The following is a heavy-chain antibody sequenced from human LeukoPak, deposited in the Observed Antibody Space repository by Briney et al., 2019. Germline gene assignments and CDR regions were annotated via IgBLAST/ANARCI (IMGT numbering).Heavy chain of an antibody. Sequence: ASVTVSCKASGYTFTSYYMHWVRQAPGQGLEWMGIINPSGGSTSYAQKFQGRVTMTRDTSTSTVYMELSSLRPEDTAVYYCAIGPTYYDFWSGYYKSNYYYYGMDVWGQGTTVTVSS. V-gene: IGHV1-46*01. D-gene: IGHD3-3*01. CDR2: INPSGGST. CDR1: GYTFTSYY. J-gene: IGHJ6*02. CDR3: AIGPTYYDFWSGYYKSNYYYYGMDV.